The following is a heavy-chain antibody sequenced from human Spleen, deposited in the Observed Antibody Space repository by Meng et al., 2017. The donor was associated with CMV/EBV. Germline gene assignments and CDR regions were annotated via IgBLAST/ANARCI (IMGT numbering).Heavy chain of an antibody. V-gene: IGHV4-39*07. D-gene: IGHD3-3*01. CDR2: SYYSGKT. CDR3: ARNDFWGGPSRY. J-gene: IGHJ4*02. CDR1: GGSISGSTYY. Sequence: SETLSLTCSVSGGSISGSTYYWGWIRQPPGKSLDWIGSSYYSGKTYYNPSLQSRVTISVDTSKNQFSLKLTSVTAADTAVYYCARNDFWGGPSRYWGQGTLVTVSS.